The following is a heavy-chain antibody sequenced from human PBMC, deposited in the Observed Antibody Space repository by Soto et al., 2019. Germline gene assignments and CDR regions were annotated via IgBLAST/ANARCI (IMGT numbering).Heavy chain of an antibody. D-gene: IGHD3-22*01. CDR2: IVPVFGTP. Sequence: VQLVQSGAEVKKPGSSVKVSCEASGGVFSNYALTWLRQAPGQGLEWVGGIVPVFGTPNYAPKFQGRVTGTSDESKRTGYMELSSLTSEDTAMYYCARGSHDLSTGYYFDNWGQGTLVTVSS. J-gene: IGHJ5*02. CDR3: ARGSHDLSTGYYFDN. CDR1: GGVFSNYA. V-gene: IGHV1-69*01.